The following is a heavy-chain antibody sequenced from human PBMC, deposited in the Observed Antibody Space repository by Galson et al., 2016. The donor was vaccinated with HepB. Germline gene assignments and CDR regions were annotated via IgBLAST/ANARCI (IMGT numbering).Heavy chain of an antibody. Sequence: TLSLTCAVYGGSFSGYYWSWIRQPPGQGLEWIGEINHSGSTNYNASLKSRVNISVDTSKNQFALKLRSVTAADTGVYYCAREGGSAVRYGMDVWSQGTTVTVSS. CDR1: GGSFSGYY. J-gene: IGHJ6*02. V-gene: IGHV4-34*01. CDR2: INHSGST. D-gene: IGHD6-13*01. CDR3: AREGGSAVRYGMDV.